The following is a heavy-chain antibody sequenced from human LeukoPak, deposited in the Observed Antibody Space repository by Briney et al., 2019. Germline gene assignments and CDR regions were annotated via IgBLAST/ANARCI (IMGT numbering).Heavy chain of an antibody. V-gene: IGHV4-59*12. Sequence: SETLSPTCTVSGGSISSYYWSWIRQPPGKGLEWIGYIYYSGSTNYNPSLKSRVTISVDTSKNQFSLKLSSVTAADTAVYYCARGPRGYSYGYLSGAFDIWGQGTMVTVSS. CDR3: ARGPRGYSYGYLSGAFDI. J-gene: IGHJ3*02. CDR2: IYYSGST. D-gene: IGHD5-18*01. CDR1: GGSISSYY.